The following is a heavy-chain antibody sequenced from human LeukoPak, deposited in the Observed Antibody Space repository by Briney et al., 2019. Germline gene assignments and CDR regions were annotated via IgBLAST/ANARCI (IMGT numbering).Heavy chain of an antibody. CDR2: ISWNSGSI. Sequence: GRSLRLSCAASGFTFDDYAMHWVRQAPGKGLEWVSGISWNSGSIGYADSVKGRFTISRDNAKNSLYLQMNSLRAEDTALYYCAKSLDVRGVIGSPDDYWGQGTLVTVSS. D-gene: IGHD3-10*02. CDR3: AKSLDVRGVIGSPDDY. J-gene: IGHJ4*02. CDR1: GFTFDDYA. V-gene: IGHV3-9*01.